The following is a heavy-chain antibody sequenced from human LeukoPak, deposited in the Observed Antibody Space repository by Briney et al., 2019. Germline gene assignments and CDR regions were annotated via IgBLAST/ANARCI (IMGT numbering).Heavy chain of an antibody. CDR2: IIPIFGTA. V-gene: IGHV1-69*13. J-gene: IGHJ5*02. CDR1: GYTFTSYA. D-gene: IGHD4-17*01. CDR3: ARDGDDYGDFIHDNWFDP. Sequence: GASVKVSCKASGYTFTSYAISWVRQAPGQGLEWMGGIIPIFGTANYAQKFQGRVTITADESTSTAYMELSSLRSEDTAVYYCARDGDDYGDFIHDNWFDPWGQGTLVTVSS.